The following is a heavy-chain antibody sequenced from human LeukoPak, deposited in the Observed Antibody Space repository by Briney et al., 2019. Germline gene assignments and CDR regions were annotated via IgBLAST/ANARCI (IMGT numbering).Heavy chain of an antibody. CDR2: IIPIFGTA. D-gene: IGHD1-1*01. CDR3: ARKTGTTSGAFDI. Sequence: ASVKVSCKASGGTSSSYAISWVRQAPGQGLEWMGGIIPIFGTANYAQKFQGRVTITADESTSTAYMELSSLRSEDTAVYYCARKTGTTSGAFDIWGQGTMVTVSS. V-gene: IGHV1-69*13. J-gene: IGHJ3*02. CDR1: GGTSSSYA.